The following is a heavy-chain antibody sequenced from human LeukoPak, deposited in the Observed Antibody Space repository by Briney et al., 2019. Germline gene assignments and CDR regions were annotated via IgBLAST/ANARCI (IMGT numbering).Heavy chain of an antibody. Sequence: GGSLRLSCAASGFSFSSYAMSWVRQAPGKGLEWVSGISGSGGSTYYADSVKGRFTISRDNSKNTLYLQMNSLRAEDTAIYYCAKDQLGYYDSSGYYYFDYWGQGTLVTVSS. CDR3: AKDQLGYYDSSGYYYFDY. CDR2: ISGSGGST. V-gene: IGHV3-23*01. D-gene: IGHD3-22*01. J-gene: IGHJ4*02. CDR1: GFSFSSYA.